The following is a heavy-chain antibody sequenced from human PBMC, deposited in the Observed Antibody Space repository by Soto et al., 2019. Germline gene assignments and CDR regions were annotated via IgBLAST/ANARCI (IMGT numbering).Heavy chain of an antibody. Sequence: GGSLRLSCAASGFTFSSYSMNWVRQAPGKGLEWASYISSSSSTIYYADSVKGRFTISRDNAKNSLYLQMNSLRDEDTAVYYCARGSKNYDTNFDPWGQGTLVTVSS. CDR1: GFTFSSYS. CDR2: ISSSSSTI. CDR3: ARGSKNYDTNFDP. J-gene: IGHJ5*02. D-gene: IGHD3-22*01. V-gene: IGHV3-48*02.